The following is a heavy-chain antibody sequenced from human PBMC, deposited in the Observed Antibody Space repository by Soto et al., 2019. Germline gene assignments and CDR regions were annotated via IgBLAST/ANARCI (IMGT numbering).Heavy chain of an antibody. V-gene: IGHV3-7*01. CDR1: GFTFSSYW. CDR3: ARIVFGSLNAFYI. CDR2: IKQDGSEK. Sequence: EVQLVESGGGLVQPGGSLRLSCAASGFTFSSYWMSWVRQAPGKGLEWVANIKQDGSEKYYVDSVKGRFTISRDNAKKSLYLQMNSLRAEASDVYYCARIVFGSLNAFYIWGQGTMVTVSS. J-gene: IGHJ3*02. D-gene: IGHD3-22*01.